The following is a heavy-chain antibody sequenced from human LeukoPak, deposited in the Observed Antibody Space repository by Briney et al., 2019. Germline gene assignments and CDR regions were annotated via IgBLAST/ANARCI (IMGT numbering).Heavy chain of an antibody. V-gene: IGHV1-46*01. CDR1: GYTFTSYY. J-gene: IGHJ3*02. Sequence: ASVKVSCKASGYTFTSYYMDWVRQAPGQGLEWMGIFNPSGGSTSYAQKFQGRVTMTRDMSTSTVYMELSSLRSEDTAVYYCASLAGGNSESSDAFDIWGQGTMVTVSS. CDR3: ASLAGGNSESSDAFDI. D-gene: IGHD4-23*01. CDR2: FNPSGGST.